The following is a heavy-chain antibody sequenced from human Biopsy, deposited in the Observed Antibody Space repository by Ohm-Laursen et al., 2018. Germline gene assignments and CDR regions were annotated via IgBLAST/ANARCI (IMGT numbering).Heavy chain of an antibody. CDR2: INSMFGTT. D-gene: IGHD3-9*01. CDR3: ATKLTGYFHH. Sequence: SSVKVSCKASGGTFSSFGISWVRQAPGQGLEWMGEINSMFGTTNYAQTFQGRVTITADESTSTATMELRSLRSDDTAVYYCATKLTGYFHHWGQGTLVIVSS. V-gene: IGHV1-69*01. CDR1: GGTFSSFG. J-gene: IGHJ1*01.